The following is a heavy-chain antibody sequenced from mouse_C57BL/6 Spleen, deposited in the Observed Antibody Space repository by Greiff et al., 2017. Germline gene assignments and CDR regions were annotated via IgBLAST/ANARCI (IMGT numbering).Heavy chain of an antibody. V-gene: IGHV5-9*01. J-gene: IGHJ4*01. CDR1: GFTFSSYT. CDR3: ARKYTYAMDY. CDR2: ISGGGGNT. D-gene: IGHD5-1*01. Sequence: EVQVVESGGGLVKPGGSLKLSCAASGFTFSSYTMSWVRQTPEKRLEWVATISGGGGNTYYPDSVKGRFTISRDNAKNTLYLQMSSLRSEDTALYYCARKYTYAMDYWGQGTSVTVSS.